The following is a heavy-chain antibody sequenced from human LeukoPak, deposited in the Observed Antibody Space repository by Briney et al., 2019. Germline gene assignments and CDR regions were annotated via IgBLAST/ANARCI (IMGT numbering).Heavy chain of an antibody. CDR3: ARGDGSGSIPLDY. V-gene: IGHV4-59*01. CDR1: GGSISSYY. J-gene: IGHJ4*02. D-gene: IGHD3-10*01. Sequence: SETLSLTCTVSGGSISSYYWSWIRQPPAKGLEWIGYIYYSGSTNYNPSLKSRVTISVDTSKNQFSLKLSSVTAADTAVYYCARGDGSGSIPLDYWGQGTLVTVSS. CDR2: IYYSGST.